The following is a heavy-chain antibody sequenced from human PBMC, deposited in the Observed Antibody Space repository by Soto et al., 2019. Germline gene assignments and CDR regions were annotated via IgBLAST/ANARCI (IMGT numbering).Heavy chain of an antibody. CDR1: GGSISNSGNY. CDR2: MDYSGGT. Sequence: PSETLSLTCSVSGGSISNSGNYWGWIRRPPGKGLEWIGTMDYSGGTSYNPSLKSRVTISAYTSNNQFSLRLSSVTAADTAVYYCARRTPLYASESSRFDPWGQGALVTVSS. CDR3: ARRTPLYASESSRFDP. V-gene: IGHV4-39*01. J-gene: IGHJ5*02. D-gene: IGHD3-10*01.